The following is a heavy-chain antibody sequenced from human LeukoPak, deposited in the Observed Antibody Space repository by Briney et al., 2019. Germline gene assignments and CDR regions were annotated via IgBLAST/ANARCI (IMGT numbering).Heavy chain of an antibody. J-gene: IGHJ5*02. CDR3: ARVGGPPDNWFDP. CDR1: GFSFNSYG. Sequence: ASVKVSCKASGFSFNSYGITWVRQAPGQGLEWMGWISGFNGDTDYAQRLQGRVTFDTDTSTSTAYMELRSLGSDGTAVYYCARVGGPPDNWFDPWGQGTLVTVSS. CDR2: ISGFNGDT. V-gene: IGHV1-18*01.